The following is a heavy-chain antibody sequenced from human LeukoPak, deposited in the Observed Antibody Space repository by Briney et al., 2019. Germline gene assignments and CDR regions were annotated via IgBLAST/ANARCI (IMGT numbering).Heavy chain of an antibody. CDR2: INPNSGGT. Sequence: ASVKVSCKASGYTFSGYYMHWVRQAPGQGLEWMGWINPNSGGTDYAQKFQGRVAMTRDTSISTAYMELSRLRSDDTAVYYCASGDRVTMLRGGNIGYFDYWGQGTLVTVSS. CDR1: GYTFSGYY. J-gene: IGHJ4*02. V-gene: IGHV1-2*02. D-gene: IGHD3-10*01. CDR3: ASGDRVTMLRGGNIGYFDY.